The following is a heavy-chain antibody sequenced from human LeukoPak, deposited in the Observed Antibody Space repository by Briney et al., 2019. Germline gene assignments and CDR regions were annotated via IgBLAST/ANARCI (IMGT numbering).Heavy chain of an antibody. V-gene: IGHV3-30*02. CDR1: GFTFSSHG. D-gene: IGHD3-22*01. CDR3: AKDRSDYYYDTTGPLNY. CDR2: IRHDGSNK. J-gene: IGHJ4*02. Sequence: PGGSLRLSCAASGFTFSSHGMHWVRQAPGKGVEGVAFIRHDGSNKYYADSVKGRFTISRDNSKNTLYVQMNSLRAEDTAVYYCAKDRSDYYYDTTGPLNYWGQGTLVTVSS.